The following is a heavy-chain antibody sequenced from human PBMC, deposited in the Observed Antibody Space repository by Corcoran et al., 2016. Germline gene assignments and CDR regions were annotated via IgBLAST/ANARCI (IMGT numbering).Heavy chain of an antibody. CDR2: IRSKANTYAT. V-gene: IGHV3-73*02. CDR1: GFTFNGSA. J-gene: IGHJ4*02. D-gene: IGHD3-22*01. Sequence: EVQLVESGGGLVQPGGSLKLSCAASGFTFNGSAVHWVRQASGKGREWVGRIRSKANTYATAYGASVKGRFTISRDDSKNTAYLQMNSLKTEDTAVYYCTSLVGYWGQGTLVTISS. CDR3: TSLVGY.